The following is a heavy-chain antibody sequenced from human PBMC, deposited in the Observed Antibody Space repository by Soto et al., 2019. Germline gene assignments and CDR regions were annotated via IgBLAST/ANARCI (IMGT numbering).Heavy chain of an antibody. D-gene: IGHD1-26*01. CDR1: GYTFTGYY. CDR3: ARDLGSGSYPLYYYGMDV. V-gene: IGHV1-2*04. CDR2: INPNSGGT. Sequence: ASVKVSCKASGYTFTGYYMHWVRQTPGQGLEWMGWINPNSGGTNYAQKFQGWVTMTRDTSISTAYMELSRLRSDDTAVYYCARDLGSGSYPLYYYGMDVWGQGTTVTVS. J-gene: IGHJ6*02.